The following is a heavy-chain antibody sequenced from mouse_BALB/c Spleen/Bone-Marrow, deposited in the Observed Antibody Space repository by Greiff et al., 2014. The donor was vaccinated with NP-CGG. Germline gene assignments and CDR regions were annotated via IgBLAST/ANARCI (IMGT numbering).Heavy chain of an antibody. J-gene: IGHJ3*01. D-gene: IGHD2-1*01. Sequence: VQLKDSGAELVKPGASVKLSCTASGFNIKDSYLHWVKQRPEQGLDWIGRIDPAKGNTNYDPKFQGKATITADTSSNTAYLQLSSLTSEDTAVYFCARNYPFAYWGQGTLATVSA. CDR2: IDPAKGNT. CDR1: GFNIKDSY. V-gene: IGHV14-3*02. CDR3: ARNYPFAY.